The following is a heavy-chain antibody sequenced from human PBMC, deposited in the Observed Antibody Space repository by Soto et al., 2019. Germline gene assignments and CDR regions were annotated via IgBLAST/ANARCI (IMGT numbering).Heavy chain of an antibody. Sequence: SETLSLTCAVYGGSFSGHYWSWIRQPPGKGLEWIGEINHSGRANYNPSLKSRVTISVDTSKNQFSLKLSSATAADTAVYYCARGISMIRAPDKYYFDPWGQGTLVTVSS. CDR2: INHSGRA. D-gene: IGHD3-22*01. CDR3: ARGISMIRAPDKYYFDP. CDR1: GGSFSGHY. V-gene: IGHV4-34*01. J-gene: IGHJ4*02.